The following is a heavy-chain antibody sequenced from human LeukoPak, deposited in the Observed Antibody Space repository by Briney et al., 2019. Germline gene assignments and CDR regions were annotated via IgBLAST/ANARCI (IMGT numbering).Heavy chain of an antibody. J-gene: IGHJ4*02. CDR2: IKSKTDGGTT. CDR1: GFTFSNAW. Sequence: GRSLRLSCAASGFTFSNAWMSWVRQAPGKGLEWVGRIKSKTDGGTTDYAAPVKGRFTISRDDSKNTLYLQMNSLKTEDTAVYYCTTDRRDFWSGSYYFDYWGQGTLVTVSS. D-gene: IGHD3-3*01. V-gene: IGHV3-15*01. CDR3: TTDRRDFWSGSYYFDY.